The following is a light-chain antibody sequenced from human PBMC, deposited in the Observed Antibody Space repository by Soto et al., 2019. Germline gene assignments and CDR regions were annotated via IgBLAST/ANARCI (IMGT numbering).Light chain of an antibody. CDR2: PAS. V-gene: IGKV1-9*01. Sequence: QLTQSPSSLSASIGDRVTITCRASQDITNYLAWYQQQPGKAPKLLVYPASTLHSGVPTRFSGSGSGTEFILTIGRLQPEDFATYYCHHLAGTFGQGTKLEMK. J-gene: IGKJ2*01. CDR1: QDITNY. CDR3: HHLAGT.